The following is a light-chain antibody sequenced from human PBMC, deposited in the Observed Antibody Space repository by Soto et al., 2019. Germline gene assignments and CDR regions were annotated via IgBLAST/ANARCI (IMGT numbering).Light chain of an antibody. J-gene: IGKJ4*01. CDR3: QQCHGSPLT. Sequence: DVQMTQSPSSLSASLGDRVTITCRASQTISSYLNWYQQKQGKAPKLLIYAASSLQSEVPSRFSGSGSGTDFTLTISSLQPEDFATYYCQQCHGSPLTFGGGTKVEIK. CDR1: QTISSY. CDR2: AAS. V-gene: IGKV1-39*01.